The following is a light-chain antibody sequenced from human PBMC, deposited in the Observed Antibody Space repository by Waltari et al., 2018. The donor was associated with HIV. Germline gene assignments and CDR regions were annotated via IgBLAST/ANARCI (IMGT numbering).Light chain of an antibody. CDR2: SVS. CDR1: QSVGNN. CDR3: QQYEKWPPLT. Sequence: EIVMTQSPVTLSASLGERVTLSCSASQSVGNNLAWYQQRPGQDPGVLIYSVSTRAAGVPARFSGSGSGTDFTLTISSLQSEDYAVYFCQQYEKWPPLTFGGGTKV. V-gene: IGKV3-15*01. J-gene: IGKJ4*01.